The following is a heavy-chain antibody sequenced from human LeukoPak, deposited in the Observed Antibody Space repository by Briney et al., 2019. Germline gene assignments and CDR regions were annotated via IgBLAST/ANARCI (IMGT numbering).Heavy chain of an antibody. Sequence: GGSLRLSCAASGFTFSSYWMNWVRQAPGKGLEWVSSISSSSSYIYYADSVKGRFTISRDNAKNSLYLQMNSLRAEDTAVYYCARQPALTHSHFDYWGQGTLVTVSS. J-gene: IGHJ4*02. CDR2: ISSSSSYI. CDR3: ARQPALTHSHFDY. CDR1: GFTFSSYW. V-gene: IGHV3-21*01.